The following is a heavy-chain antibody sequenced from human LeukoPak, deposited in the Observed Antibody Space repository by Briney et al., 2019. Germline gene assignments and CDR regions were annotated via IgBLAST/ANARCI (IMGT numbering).Heavy chain of an antibody. V-gene: IGHV4-59*01. CDR2: IYYSGST. J-gene: IGHJ4*02. Sequence: SETLSLTCTVSGGSISSYYWSWIRQPPGKGLEWIGYIYYSGSTKYNPSLKSRVSISVDTSKNQFSLKLSSVTAADTAVYFCARALTGTTGYFDCWGQGTLVTASS. CDR1: GGSISSYY. CDR3: ARALTGTTGYFDC. D-gene: IGHD1-20*01.